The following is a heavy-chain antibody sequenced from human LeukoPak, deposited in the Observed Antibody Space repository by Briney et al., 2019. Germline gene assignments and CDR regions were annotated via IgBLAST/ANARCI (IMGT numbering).Heavy chain of an antibody. CDR3: AKGDSYSSSWYLFDY. CDR1: GFTFSSYA. Sequence: GGSLRLSCAASGFTFSSYAMSWVRQAPGKGLEWVSAISGSGGSTYYADSVKGRFTISRDNSKNTLYLQMNSLRAEDTAVYYCAKGDSYSSSWYLFDYWGQGTLVTVSS. V-gene: IGHV3-23*01. CDR2: ISGSGGST. J-gene: IGHJ4*02. D-gene: IGHD6-13*01.